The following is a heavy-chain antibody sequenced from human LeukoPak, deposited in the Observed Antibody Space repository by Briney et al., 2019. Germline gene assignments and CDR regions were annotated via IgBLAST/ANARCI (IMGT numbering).Heavy chain of an antibody. Sequence: GGSLRLSCAASGFTFSSYAMHWVRQAPGKGLEWVAVISYDGSNKYYADSVKGRFTISRDNSKNTLYLKMNSLRAEDTAVYYCARENIVVESGYYFDYWGQGTLVTVSS. CDR3: ARENIVVESGYYFDY. CDR1: GFTFSSYA. D-gene: IGHD2-15*01. CDR2: ISYDGSNK. J-gene: IGHJ4*02. V-gene: IGHV3-30-3*01.